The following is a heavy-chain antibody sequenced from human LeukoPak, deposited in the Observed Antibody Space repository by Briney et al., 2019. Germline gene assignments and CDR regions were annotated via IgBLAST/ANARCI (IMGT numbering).Heavy chain of an antibody. CDR3: ARGRFHLDSSVYSSFYH. CDR1: GFTFSSYA. J-gene: IGHJ4*01. D-gene: IGHD3-22*01. V-gene: IGHV3-48*04. CDR2: ISSSSSTI. Sequence: GGSLRLSCAASGFTFSSYAMHWVRQAPGKGLEWVSYISSSSSTIYYADSVKGRFTISRDNAKNSLYLQMNSLRAEDTAVYYCARGRFHLDSSVYSSFYHWGHGTLVTVSS.